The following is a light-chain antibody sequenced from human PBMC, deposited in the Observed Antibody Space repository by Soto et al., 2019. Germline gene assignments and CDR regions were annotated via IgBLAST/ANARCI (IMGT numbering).Light chain of an antibody. CDR2: GAS. V-gene: IGKV1-39*01. J-gene: IGKJ4*01. CDR3: QQSYSTPLT. CDR1: RSISTY. Sequence: DIQMTQSPSSLSASVGDRVTITCRASRSISTYLNWYQQKPGKAPKLLIYGASTLQRGVPSRFSGSGSETDFTLAISSLQPEDFATYYCQQSYSTPLTFGGGSKVEIK.